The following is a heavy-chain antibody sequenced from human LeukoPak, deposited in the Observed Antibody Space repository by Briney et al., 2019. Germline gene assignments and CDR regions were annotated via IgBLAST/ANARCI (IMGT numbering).Heavy chain of an antibody. CDR1: GGSFSGYY. Sequence: KASETLSLTCAVYGGSFSGYYWSWIRQPPGKGLEWIGEINHSGSTNYNPSLKSRVTISVDTSKNQFSLKLSSVTAADTAVYYCARGQYGGYDILTGYYNPYFDYWGQGTLVTVSS. J-gene: IGHJ4*02. CDR2: INHSGST. D-gene: IGHD3-9*01. V-gene: IGHV4-34*01. CDR3: ARGQYGGYDILTGYYNPYFDY.